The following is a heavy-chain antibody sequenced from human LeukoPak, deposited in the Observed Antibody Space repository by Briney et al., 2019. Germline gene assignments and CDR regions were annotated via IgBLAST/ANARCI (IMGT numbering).Heavy chain of an antibody. D-gene: IGHD5-18*01. CDR2: IIPIFGTA. Sequence: SVKVSCKASGGTLSSYAISWVRQAPGQGLEWMGGIIPIFGTANYAQKFQGRVTITADESTSTAYMELSSLRSEDTAVYYCATTDTAMGQNYYYMDVWGKGTTVTVSS. J-gene: IGHJ6*03. CDR3: ATTDTAMGQNYYYMDV. CDR1: GGTLSSYA. V-gene: IGHV1-69*01.